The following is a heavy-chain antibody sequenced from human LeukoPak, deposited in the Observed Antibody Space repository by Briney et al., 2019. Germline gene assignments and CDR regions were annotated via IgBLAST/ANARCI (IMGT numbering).Heavy chain of an antibody. D-gene: IGHD3-22*01. CDR2: ISYSGNT. J-gene: IGHJ4*02. CDR1: GGSISNKY. CDR3: ARGVGSGYTDY. Sequence: SETLSLTCTVSGGSISNKYWSWIRQPPGKGLEWIGYISYSGNTNYNPSLKSRVTISLDTSKNQFSLKLISVTAADTAVYYCARGVGSGYTDYWGQGALVTVSS. V-gene: IGHV4-59*01.